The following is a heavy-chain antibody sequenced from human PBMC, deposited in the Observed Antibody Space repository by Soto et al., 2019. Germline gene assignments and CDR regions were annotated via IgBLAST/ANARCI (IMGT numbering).Heavy chain of an antibody. V-gene: IGHV1-69*13. J-gene: IGHJ4*02. CDR1: GGTFSSYA. Sequence: SVKVSCKASGGTFSSYAISWMRQAPGQGLEWMGGIIPIFGTANYAQKFQGRVTITADESTSTAHMELSSLRSEDTAVYYCARVGADYYDSSGYWAPRYFDYWGQGTLVTVSS. D-gene: IGHD3-22*01. CDR3: ARVGADYYDSSGYWAPRYFDY. CDR2: IIPIFGTA.